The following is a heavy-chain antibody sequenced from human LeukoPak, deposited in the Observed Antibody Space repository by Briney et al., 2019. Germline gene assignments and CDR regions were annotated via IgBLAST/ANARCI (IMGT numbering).Heavy chain of an antibody. CDR1: GGSISSYY. J-gene: IGHJ4*02. CDR3: ARAGGIAVAIDY. V-gene: IGHV4-59*01. D-gene: IGHD6-19*01. Sequence: SETLSLTCTVSGGSISSYYWSWIQQPPGKGLEWIGYIYYSGSTNYNPSLKSRVTISVDTSKNQFSLKLSSVTAADTAVYYCARAGGIAVAIDYWGQGTLVTVSS. CDR2: IYYSGST.